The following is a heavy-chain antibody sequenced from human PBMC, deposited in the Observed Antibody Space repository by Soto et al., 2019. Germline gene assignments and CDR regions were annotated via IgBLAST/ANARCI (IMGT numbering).Heavy chain of an antibody. V-gene: IGHV1-69*02. D-gene: IGHD5-18*01. CDR1: GGTFSSYT. J-gene: IGHJ6*02. CDR2: IIPILGIA. CDR3: ARQRGYSRSYYYYYGMDV. Sequence: QVQLVQSGAEVKKPGSSVKVSCKASGGTFSSYTISWVRQAPGQGLEWMGRIIPILGIANYAQKFQGRVTITADKSTGTAYMELSSLRSEDTAVYYCARQRGYSRSYYYYYGMDVWGQGTTVTVSS.